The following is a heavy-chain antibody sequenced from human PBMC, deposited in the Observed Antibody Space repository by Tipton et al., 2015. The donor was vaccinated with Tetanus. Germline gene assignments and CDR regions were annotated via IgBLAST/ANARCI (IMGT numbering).Heavy chain of an antibody. Sequence: QLVQSGAKVKKPGASMKVSCKTSGYAFTNYGINWVRQAPGQGLEWMGWTSAYNGHTDYAQKFQGRVTMTTDTSTTTTYMELRSLRSDDTAVYYCARSFYDRSDYYDFWGQGTLVTVSS. V-gene: IGHV1-18*04. CDR3: ARSFYDRSDYYDF. J-gene: IGHJ4*02. CDR2: TSAYNGHT. CDR1: GYAFTNYG. D-gene: IGHD3-22*01.